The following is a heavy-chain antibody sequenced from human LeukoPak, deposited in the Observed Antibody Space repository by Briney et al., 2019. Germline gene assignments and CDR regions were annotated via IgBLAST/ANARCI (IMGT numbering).Heavy chain of an antibody. CDR3: AKPARVGAVDY. CDR1: GFTFSSYT. V-gene: IGHV3-21*04. CDR2: ISSGSSYI. J-gene: IGHJ4*02. Sequence: GGSLRLSCAASGFTFSSYTMNWVRQAPGKGLEWVSIISSGSSYIHYADSVKGRFTISRDNSKNTLYLQMNSLRAEDTAIYYCAKPARVGAVDYWGQGTLVTVSS. D-gene: IGHD6-13*01.